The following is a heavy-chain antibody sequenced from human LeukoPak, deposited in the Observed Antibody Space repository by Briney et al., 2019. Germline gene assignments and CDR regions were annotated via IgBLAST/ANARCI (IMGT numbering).Heavy chain of an antibody. D-gene: IGHD3-10*01. V-gene: IGHV1-18*01. CDR1: GYTFTSYG. Sequence: ASVKVSCKASGYTFTSYGISWVRQAPGQGLEWMGWISAYNGNTNYAQKLQGRVTMTTDTSTSTAYMELRSLRSDDTAVYCCARGLRYYGSGSFFDYWGQGTLVTVSS. CDR3: ARGLRYYGSGSFFDY. J-gene: IGHJ4*02. CDR2: ISAYNGNT.